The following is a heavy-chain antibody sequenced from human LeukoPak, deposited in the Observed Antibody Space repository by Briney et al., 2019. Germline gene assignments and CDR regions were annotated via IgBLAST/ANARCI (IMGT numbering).Heavy chain of an antibody. J-gene: IGHJ5*02. CDR2: INPDGGNT. CDR1: GYTFTNSY. CDR3: ARGGHRRYYYTSGSAFDP. V-gene: IGHV1-46*01. Sequence: ASVKVSCKASGYTFTNSYIHWVRQAPGQVLEWMGLINPDGGNTNYAQNFQGRVTLTRDTSTSTVYMELKSLRSEDTAVYYCARGGHRRYYYTSGSAFDPWGQGTLVTVSS. D-gene: IGHD3-10*01.